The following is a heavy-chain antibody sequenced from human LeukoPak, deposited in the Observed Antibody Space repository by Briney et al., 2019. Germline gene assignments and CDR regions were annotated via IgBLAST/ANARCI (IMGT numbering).Heavy chain of an antibody. J-gene: IGHJ6*03. CDR1: GYTFTGYY. V-gene: IGHV1-2*02. D-gene: IGHD6-13*01. CDR2: INPHSGGT. Sequence: GASVKVSCKASGYTFTGYYIHWVRQAPGQGLEWMGWINPHSGGTNYAQKFQGRVTMTRDTSITTAYMELSRLTSDDTAVYYCAKDQSAQTAAVTYYYYYMDVWGRGTTVTVSS. CDR3: AKDQSAQTAAVTYYYYYMDV.